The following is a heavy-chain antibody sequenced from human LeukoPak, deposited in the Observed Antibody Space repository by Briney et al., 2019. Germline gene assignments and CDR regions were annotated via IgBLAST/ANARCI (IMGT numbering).Heavy chain of an antibody. Sequence: GGSLRLSCAASGFTFSSYAMSWVRQAPWKGLEWVSAISGSGGSTYYADSVKGRFTISRDNSKNTLYLQMNSLRAEDTAVYYCARDPWGFEYSSSSRLDYWGQGTLVTVSS. CDR1: GFTFSSYA. CDR3: ARDPWGFEYSSSSRLDY. V-gene: IGHV3-23*01. D-gene: IGHD6-6*01. J-gene: IGHJ4*02. CDR2: ISGSGGST.